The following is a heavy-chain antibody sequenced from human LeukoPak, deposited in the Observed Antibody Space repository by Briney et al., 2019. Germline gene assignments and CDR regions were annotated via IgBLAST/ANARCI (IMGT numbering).Heavy chain of an antibody. CDR1: GFTFSRYS. D-gene: IGHD6-13*01. CDR2: IGISSNYI. V-gene: IGHV3-21*01. Sequence: GGSLRLSCAASGFTFSRYSMNWVRQAPGKGLEWVSSIGISSNYIYYADSVKGRFTISRDNAKNSLYLQVNSLRAEDTAVYYCARDSGYSSSWAFDYWGQGTLVTVSS. CDR3: ARDSGYSSSWAFDY. J-gene: IGHJ4*02.